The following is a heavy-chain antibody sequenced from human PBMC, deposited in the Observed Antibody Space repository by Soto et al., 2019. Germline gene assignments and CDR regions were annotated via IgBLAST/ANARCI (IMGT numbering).Heavy chain of an antibody. CDR2: VYFSGGNS. CDR3: AYGSSSAWIDK. Sequence: SETLSLTCSVSGDSIRGYHYYWVWIRQAPGKGLEWVGSVYFSGGNSYYNPPLKSRVTISVDTSYNKFFLRLNSVTAADTAVYFCAYGSSSAWIDKWGQGTLVTVSS. J-gene: IGHJ4*02. CDR1: GDSIRGYHYY. V-gene: IGHV4-39*01. D-gene: IGHD6-25*01.